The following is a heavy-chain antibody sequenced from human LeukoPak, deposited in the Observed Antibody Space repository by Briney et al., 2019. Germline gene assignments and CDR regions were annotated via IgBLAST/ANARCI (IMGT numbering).Heavy chain of an antibody. V-gene: IGHV1-18*01. D-gene: IGHD4-17*01. CDR2: ISAYNGNT. Sequence: GASAKVSCKASGYTFTSYGISWVRQAPGQGLEWMGWISAYNGNTNYAQKLQGRVTMTTDTSTSTAYMELRSLRSDDTAVYYCARDHYGDYGGLFGYWGQGTLVTVSS. CDR1: GYTFTSYG. CDR3: ARDHYGDYGGLFGY. J-gene: IGHJ4*02.